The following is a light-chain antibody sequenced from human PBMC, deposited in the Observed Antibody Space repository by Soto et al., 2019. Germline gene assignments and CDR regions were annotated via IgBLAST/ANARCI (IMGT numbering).Light chain of an antibody. CDR1: QSVSSNF. V-gene: IGKV3-20*01. J-gene: IGKJ1*01. Sequence: EIVFTQSPGTLSFSPGGRVTPCRRASQSVSSNFLAWYQQKPGQAPRLLIYGASNRAAGIPDRFSGSGSGTDFTLTISRLEPEDFAVYYCHQYSSSRRMFGQGTKVDIK. CDR3: HQYSSSRRM. CDR2: GAS.